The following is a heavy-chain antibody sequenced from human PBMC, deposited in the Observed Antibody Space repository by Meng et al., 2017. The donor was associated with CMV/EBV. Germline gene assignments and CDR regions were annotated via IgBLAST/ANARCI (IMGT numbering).Heavy chain of an antibody. J-gene: IGHJ5*02. D-gene: IGHD3-22*01. V-gene: IGHV2-5*01. CDR2: IYWNDDK. Sequence: SGPTLVKPTQTLTLTCTFSGFPLSTSGVGVGWIRQPPGKALEWLALIYWNDDKRYSPSLKSRLTITKDTSKNQVVLTMTNMDPVDTTTYYCAHRYYDSSIGWFDPWGQGTLVTVSS. CDR1: GFPLSTSGVG. CDR3: AHRYYDSSIGWFDP.